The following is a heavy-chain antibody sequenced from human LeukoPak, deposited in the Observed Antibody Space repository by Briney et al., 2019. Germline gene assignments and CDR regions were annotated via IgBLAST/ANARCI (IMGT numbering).Heavy chain of an antibody. CDR2: MNPNSGNT. CDR3: ARGRYCSSTSCPYNSPHNWFDP. V-gene: IGHV1-8*03. Sequence: ASVKVSCKASGYTFTSYDINWVRQATGQGLEWMGWMNPNSGNTGYAQKFQGRVTITRNISISTAYMELSSLRSEDTAVYYCARGRYCSSTSCPYNSPHNWFDPWGQGTLVTVSS. D-gene: IGHD2-2*01. J-gene: IGHJ5*02. CDR1: GYTFTSYD.